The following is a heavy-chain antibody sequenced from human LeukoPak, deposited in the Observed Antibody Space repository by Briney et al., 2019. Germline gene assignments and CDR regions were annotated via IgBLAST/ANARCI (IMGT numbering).Heavy chain of an antibody. CDR2: INPNSGGT. CDR1: GYTFTGYY. Sequence: ASVKVSCKASGYTFTGYYMHWVRQAPGQGLEWMGWINPNSGGTNYAQKFQGRVTMTRDTSISTAYMELSGLRSDDTAVYYCAREILTGYNWFDPWGQGTLVTVSS. CDR3: AREILTGYNWFDP. V-gene: IGHV1-2*02. D-gene: IGHD3-9*01. J-gene: IGHJ5*02.